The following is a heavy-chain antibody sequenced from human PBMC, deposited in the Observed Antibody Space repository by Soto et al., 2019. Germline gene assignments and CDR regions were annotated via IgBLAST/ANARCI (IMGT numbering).Heavy chain of an antibody. J-gene: IGHJ5*02. CDR1: GFTVSSNY. CDR3: ARDIGIFSSGLNP. D-gene: IGHD3-22*01. Sequence: EVPLVESGGGLVQPGGSLRLSCAASGFTVSSNYMSWVRQAPGKGLEWVSVIYSGGSTYYADSVKGRFTISRDNSKNTLYLQMNSLRAEDTAVYYCARDIGIFSSGLNPWGQGTLVTVSS. CDR2: IYSGGST. V-gene: IGHV3-66*01.